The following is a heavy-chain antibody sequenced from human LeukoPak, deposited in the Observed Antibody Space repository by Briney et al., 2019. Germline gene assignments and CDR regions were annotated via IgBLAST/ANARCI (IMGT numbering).Heavy chain of an antibody. Sequence: GESLKISCKASGYNFTNYWIGWVRQMPGKGLEWMGIIYPSDSDTRYSPSFQGQVTISADKSISTAYLQWSSLKASDTAMYYCARDPYYDILSGTSGDDAFDIWGQGTMVTVSS. CDR3: ARDPYYDILSGTSGDDAFDI. V-gene: IGHV5-51*01. CDR1: GYNFTNYW. J-gene: IGHJ3*02. CDR2: IYPSDSDT. D-gene: IGHD3-9*01.